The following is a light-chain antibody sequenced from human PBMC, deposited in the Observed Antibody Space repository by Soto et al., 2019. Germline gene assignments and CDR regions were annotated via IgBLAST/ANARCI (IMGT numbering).Light chain of an antibody. V-gene: IGKV1-27*01. Sequence: DIQMTQSPSALSASVGDRVTITCRASQGISNYLAWYQQKPGKAPKLLLYAASTLQSGVPSRFSGSGSGTDCTLTISSLQPEDFAPYYSQEDNCVPVPFGQGTQLDIK. CDR1: QGISNY. CDR2: AAS. CDR3: QEDNCVPVP. J-gene: IGKJ2*01.